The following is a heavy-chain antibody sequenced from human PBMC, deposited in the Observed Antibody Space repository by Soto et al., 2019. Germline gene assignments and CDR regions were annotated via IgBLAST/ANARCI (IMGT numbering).Heavy chain of an antibody. Sequence: SETLSLTCAVYGGSFSGYYWSWIRQPPGKGLEWIGEINHSGSTNYNPSLKSRVTISVDTSKNQFSLKLGSVTAADTAVYYCARAEGPRNYYDSSGSPIGGAFDIWGQGTMVTVSS. V-gene: IGHV4-34*01. CDR1: GGSFSGYY. CDR3: ARAEGPRNYYDSSGSPIGGAFDI. J-gene: IGHJ3*02. CDR2: INHSGST. D-gene: IGHD3-22*01.